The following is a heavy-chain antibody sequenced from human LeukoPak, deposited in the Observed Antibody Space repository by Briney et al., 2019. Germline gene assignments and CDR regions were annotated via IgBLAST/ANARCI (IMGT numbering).Heavy chain of an antibody. V-gene: IGHV3-7*01. CDR2: IKQDGSEK. J-gene: IGHJ5*02. CDR3: ARDLGGYCSSTSCYNWFDP. Sequence: GGSLRLSCAASGFTFSTYWMSWVRQAPGKGLEWVANIKQDGSEKYYVDSVKGRFTISRDNAKNSLYLQMNRLRAEDTAVYYCARDLGGYCSSTSCYNWFDPWGQGTLVTVSS. CDR1: GFTFSTYW. D-gene: IGHD2-2*01.